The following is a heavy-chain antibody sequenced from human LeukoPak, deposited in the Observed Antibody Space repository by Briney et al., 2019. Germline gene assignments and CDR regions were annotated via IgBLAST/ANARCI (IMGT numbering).Heavy chain of an antibody. CDR3: ARDKSLGARQLDY. CDR1: GFTFSSYG. V-gene: IGHV3-33*01. D-gene: IGHD7-27*01. Sequence: PGGSLRLSCAASGFTFSSYGMHWVRQAPGKGLEWVAVIWYDGSNKYYADSVKGRFTISRDNSKNTLSLQMNSLRAEDTAVYYCARDKSLGARQLDYWGQRTLDTVSS. J-gene: IGHJ4*02. CDR2: IWYDGSNK.